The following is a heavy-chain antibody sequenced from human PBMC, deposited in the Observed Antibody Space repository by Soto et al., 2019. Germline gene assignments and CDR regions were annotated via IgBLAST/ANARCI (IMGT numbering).Heavy chain of an antibody. D-gene: IGHD2-15*01. Sequence: GWSLRLSCAASGFTFSSYGMHWVRQAPGKGLEWVAVIWYDGSNKYYADSVKGRFTISRDNSKNTLYLQMNSLRAEDTAVYYCAREGPPGYCSGGSCAYFDYWGQGTLVTVSS. CDR2: IWYDGSNK. J-gene: IGHJ4*02. CDR3: AREGPPGYCSGGSCAYFDY. V-gene: IGHV3-33*01. CDR1: GFTFSSYG.